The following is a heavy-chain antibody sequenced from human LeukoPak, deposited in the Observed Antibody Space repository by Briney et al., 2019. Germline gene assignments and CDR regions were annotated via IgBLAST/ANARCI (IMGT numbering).Heavy chain of an antibody. D-gene: IGHD3-16*01. J-gene: IGHJ4*02. Sequence: SETLSLTCTVSGGSISSYYWSWIRQPPGKGLEWIGYIYTSGSTNYNPSLKSRVTISVDTSKNQFSLKLSSVTAADTAVYYCARGDRDYVPTTWGQGTLVTVSS. CDR2: IYTSGST. CDR1: GGSISSYY. CDR3: ARGDRDYVPTT. V-gene: IGHV4-4*09.